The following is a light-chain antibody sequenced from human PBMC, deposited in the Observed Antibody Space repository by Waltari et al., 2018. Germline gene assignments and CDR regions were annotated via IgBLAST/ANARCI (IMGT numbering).Light chain of an antibody. J-gene: IGKJ1*01. CDR1: QSISSY. Sequence: DIQMTQSPSSLSAFVGDRVTIACRASQSISSYLNWYQQKPGKAPKLLIYGASTLQSGVPSRFSGSGSGTDFTLTISSLQPEDFVTYYCQHSYNTPRTFGQGTKVEIK. CDR2: GAS. V-gene: IGKV1-39*01. CDR3: QHSYNTPRT.